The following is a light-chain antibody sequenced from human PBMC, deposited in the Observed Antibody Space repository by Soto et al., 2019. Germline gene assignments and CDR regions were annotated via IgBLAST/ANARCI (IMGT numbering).Light chain of an antibody. CDR1: SSDVGGYNY. V-gene: IGLV2-14*01. J-gene: IGLJ1*01. CDR3: SSYTSSTSLDV. CDR2: EVS. Sequence: QSVLTQPASVSGSPGQSITISCTGTSSDVGGYNYVSWYQQHPGKAPKLMIYEVSNRPSGVSIRFSGSKSGNTASLTISGLQAEDEADYYCSSYTSSTSLDVFGTGTKVTLL.